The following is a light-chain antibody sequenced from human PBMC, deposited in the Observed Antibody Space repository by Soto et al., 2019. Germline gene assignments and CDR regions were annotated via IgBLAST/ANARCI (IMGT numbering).Light chain of an antibody. Sequence: EIVMTQSPAALSVSPGERVTLSCRASQRVSRDLAWYQQKPGQAPRLLIYDTSTRATGVPARFSGSGSGTEFTLTISDLQSEDFAVYYCQQYGSSPWTFGQGTKVEIK. J-gene: IGKJ1*01. V-gene: IGKV3D-15*01. CDR3: QQYGSSPWT. CDR1: QRVSRD. CDR2: DTS.